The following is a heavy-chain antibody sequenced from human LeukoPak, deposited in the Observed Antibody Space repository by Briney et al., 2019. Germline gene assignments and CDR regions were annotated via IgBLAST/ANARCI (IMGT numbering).Heavy chain of an antibody. Sequence: SSVKVSCKASGGTFSSYTISWVRQAPGQGLVWMGRIIPILGIANYAQKFQGRVTITADKSTSTAYMELSSLRSEDTAVYYCARVPGRDGYNFFSWGQGTLVTVSS. CDR2: IIPILGIA. CDR1: GGTFSSYT. CDR3: ARVPGRDGYNFFS. V-gene: IGHV1-69*02. J-gene: IGHJ4*02. D-gene: IGHD5-24*01.